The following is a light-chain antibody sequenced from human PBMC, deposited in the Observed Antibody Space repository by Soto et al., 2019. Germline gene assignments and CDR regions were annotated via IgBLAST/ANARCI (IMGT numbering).Light chain of an antibody. V-gene: IGKV3-15*01. Sequence: EIVMTQSPATLSVSPGERATLSCRASQSVSSNLAWYQQKHGQAPRLLIYGASTRATGIPARFSGSGSGTESTLTISSLQSEDFAVYYCQHYNNWPRTFGQGTKVEIK. CDR3: QHYNNWPRT. CDR2: GAS. CDR1: QSVSSN. J-gene: IGKJ1*01.